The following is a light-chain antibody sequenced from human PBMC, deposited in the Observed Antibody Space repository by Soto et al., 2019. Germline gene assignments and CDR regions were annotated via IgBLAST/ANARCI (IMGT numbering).Light chain of an antibody. Sequence: EIVLTQSPSTLSLSPGERATLSCRASQSVDNYLAWYQQKPGKVPRLLIYDASNRETGIPARFSGSGSGTEFTLTISSLEPEDFAVYYCQQRSNWSPTFGGGTKVDI. CDR1: QSVDNY. CDR3: QQRSNWSPT. J-gene: IGKJ4*01. CDR2: DAS. V-gene: IGKV3-11*01.